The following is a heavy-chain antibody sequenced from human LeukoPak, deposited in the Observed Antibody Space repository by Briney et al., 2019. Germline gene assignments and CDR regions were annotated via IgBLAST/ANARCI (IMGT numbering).Heavy chain of an antibody. J-gene: IGHJ4*02. V-gene: IGHV3-23*01. D-gene: IGHD5-24*01. CDR2: ISGSGGST. CDR3: AKVPITRRDGYNWLFDY. Sequence: GGSLRLSCAASGFTFSSYAMSWVRQAPGKGLKWVSAISGSGGSTYYADSVKGRFTISRDNSKNTLYLQMNSLRAEDTAVYYCAKVPITRRDGYNWLFDYWGQGTLVTVSS. CDR1: GFTFSSYA.